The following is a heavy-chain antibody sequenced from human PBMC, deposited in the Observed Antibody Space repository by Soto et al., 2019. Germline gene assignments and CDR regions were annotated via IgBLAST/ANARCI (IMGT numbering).Heavy chain of an antibody. V-gene: IGHV3-7*01. Sequence: EVQLVESGGGLVQPGGSLRLSCAASGFTFSNYWVSWVRQAPGKGLEWVADIKQDGSQKYYVDSGKGRFTISRDNAKNSLYLQMNSLRAEDTAVYYCARMGVNYYYGMDVWGQGTTVTVSS. CDR3: ARMGVNYYYGMDV. J-gene: IGHJ6*02. CDR2: IKQDGSQK. D-gene: IGHD1-26*01. CDR1: GFTFSNYW.